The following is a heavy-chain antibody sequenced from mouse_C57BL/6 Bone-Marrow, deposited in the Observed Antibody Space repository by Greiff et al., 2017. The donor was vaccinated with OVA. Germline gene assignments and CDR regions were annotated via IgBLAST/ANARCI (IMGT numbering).Heavy chain of an antibody. CDR2: IHPSDSDT. CDR3: AIIDSSGYVAY. CDR1: GYTFTSYW. Sequence: VQLQQPGAELVKPGASVKVSCKASGYTFTSYWMHWVKQRPGQGLEWIGRIHPSDSDTNYNQKFKGKATLTVDKSSSTAYMQLSSLTSEDSAVYYCAIIDSSGYVAYWGQGTLVTVSA. D-gene: IGHD3-2*02. V-gene: IGHV1-74*01. J-gene: IGHJ3*01.